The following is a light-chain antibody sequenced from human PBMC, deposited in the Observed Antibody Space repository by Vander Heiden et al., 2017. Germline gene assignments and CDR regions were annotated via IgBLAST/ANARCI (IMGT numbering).Light chain of an antibody. CDR3: QQYNNWPI. Sequence: ELVMTQSPATLSVSPGERATLSCTASQSVSSNLAWYQQKPGQAPRLLSYGASTRATGIPARFSGSGSGTEFTLTISSLQSEDFAVYYCQQYNNWPIFGQGTKLEIK. V-gene: IGKV3D-15*01. J-gene: IGKJ2*01. CDR2: GAS. CDR1: QSVSSN.